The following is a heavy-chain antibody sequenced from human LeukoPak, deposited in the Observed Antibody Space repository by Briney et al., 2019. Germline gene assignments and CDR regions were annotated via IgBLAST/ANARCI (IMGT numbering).Heavy chain of an antibody. V-gene: IGHV1-2*02. CDR1: GYTFTDYY. CDR2: IVPNSDGT. J-gene: IGHJ4*02. Sequence: ASPRVSRKSSGYTFTDYYLQSLPEAPGQRPGRGVRIVPNSDGTHYAQTFQGRVTVTRDTSTSTVYTDLSGLRSDDAAVYYCARVPGPYTTSRFHCWGQRTLVSVSS. D-gene: IGHD2-2*02. CDR3: ARVPGPYTTSRFHC.